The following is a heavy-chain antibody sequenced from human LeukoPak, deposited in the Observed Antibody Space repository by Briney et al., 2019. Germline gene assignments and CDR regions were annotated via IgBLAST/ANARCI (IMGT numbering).Heavy chain of an antibody. CDR1: GFTFSSYS. CDR3: GVYYDSSGYYRYDAFDI. J-gene: IGHJ3*02. Sequence: GGSLRLSCAASGFTFSSYSMNWVRPAPGKGLEWVSYISSSSSTIYYADSVKGRFTISRDNAKNSLYLQMNSLRDGDTAVYYCGVYYDSSGYYRYDAFDIWGQGTMVTVSS. D-gene: IGHD3-22*01. V-gene: IGHV3-48*02. CDR2: ISSSSSTI.